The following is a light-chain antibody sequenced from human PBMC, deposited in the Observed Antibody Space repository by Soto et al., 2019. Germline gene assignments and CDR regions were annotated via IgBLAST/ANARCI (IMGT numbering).Light chain of an antibody. CDR1: QSVNSN. V-gene: IGKV3-15*01. CDR3: QHYNNWPFT. J-gene: IGKJ2*01. Sequence: EIVMTQSPDTLSVTPGERATLSCRASQSVNSNLAWFQQKPGQGPRLLIYGASTRATGIPTRFSGSGSGTEFFLTISSLQSEDSAVYYCQHYNNWPFTFGQGTKLDIK. CDR2: GAS.